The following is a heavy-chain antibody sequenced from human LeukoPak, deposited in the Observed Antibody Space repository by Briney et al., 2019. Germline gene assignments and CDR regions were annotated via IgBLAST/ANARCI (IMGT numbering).Heavy chain of an antibody. CDR2: ISGGGSTI. Sequence: PGGSLRLSCAASGFTFSDYYMSWIRQAPGKGLEWISYISGGGSTIHYADSVKGRFTISRDNAKNSLYLQMNSLRAEDTAVYYCARIADPLVYYFDYWGQGTLVTVSS. J-gene: IGHJ4*02. D-gene: IGHD6-13*01. CDR1: GFTFSDYY. CDR3: ARIADPLVYYFDY. V-gene: IGHV3-11*01.